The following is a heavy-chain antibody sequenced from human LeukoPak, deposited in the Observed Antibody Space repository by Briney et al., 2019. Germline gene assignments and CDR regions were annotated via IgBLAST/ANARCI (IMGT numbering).Heavy chain of an antibody. D-gene: IGHD3-3*01. J-gene: IGHJ3*02. CDR1: GGSISSGGYY. CDR2: IYHSGST. V-gene: IGHV4-30-2*01. Sequence: PSETLSLTCTVSGGSISSGGYYWSWIRQPPGKGLEWIGYIYHSGSTYYNPSLKSRVTISVDRSKNQFSLKLSSVTAADTAVYYCARFSIFGSAFDIWGQGTMVTVSS. CDR3: ARFSIFGSAFDI.